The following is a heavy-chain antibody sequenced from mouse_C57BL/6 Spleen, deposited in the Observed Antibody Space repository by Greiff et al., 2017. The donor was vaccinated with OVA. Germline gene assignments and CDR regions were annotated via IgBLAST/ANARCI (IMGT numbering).Heavy chain of an antibody. Sequence: QVQLQQSGAELVKPGASVKLSCKASGYTFTSYWMQWVKQRPGQGLEWIGEIDPSDSYTNYNQKFKGKATLTVDTSSSTAYMQLGSLTSEDSAVYYCARGGGFDYWGQGTTLTVSS. CDR2: IDPSDSYT. D-gene: IGHD1-1*02. V-gene: IGHV1-50*01. J-gene: IGHJ2*01. CDR1: GYTFTSYW. CDR3: ARGGGFDY.